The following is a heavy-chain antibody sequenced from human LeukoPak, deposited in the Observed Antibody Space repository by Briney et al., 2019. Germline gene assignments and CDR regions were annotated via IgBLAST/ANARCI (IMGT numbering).Heavy chain of an antibody. CDR1: GYTFTSYH. D-gene: IGHD3-10*01. V-gene: IGHV1-2*02. J-gene: IGHJ4*02. CDR2: INPNSGGT. CDR3: ARGPMVRGVKQDY. Sequence: ASVKVSCKASGYTFTSYHMHWVRQAPGQGLEWMGWINPNSGGTNYAQKFQGRVTMTRDTSISTAYMELSRLRSDDTAVYYCARGPMVRGVKQDYWGQGTLVTVSS.